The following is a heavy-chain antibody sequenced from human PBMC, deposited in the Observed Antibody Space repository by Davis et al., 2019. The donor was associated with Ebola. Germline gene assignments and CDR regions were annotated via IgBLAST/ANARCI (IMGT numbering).Heavy chain of an antibody. CDR2: TDSGGHST. Sequence: GGSLRLSCAASGFTFSGYAMTWFRQAPGRGLEWVSTTDSGGHSTYYADSVKGRLTISRDNSKNSLYLQMNSLRAEDTAVYYCARDRSPAVRGYSYGLYYYYYGMDVWGQGTTVTVSS. V-gene: IGHV3-23*01. CDR3: ARDRSPAVRGYSYGLYYYYYGMDV. D-gene: IGHD5-18*01. CDR1: GFTFSGYA. J-gene: IGHJ6*02.